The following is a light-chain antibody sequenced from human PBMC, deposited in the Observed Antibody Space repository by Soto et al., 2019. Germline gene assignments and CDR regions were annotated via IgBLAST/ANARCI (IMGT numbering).Light chain of an antibody. J-gene: IGKJ4*01. CDR3: QQSYATPLT. CDR1: QSTSIY. V-gene: IGKV1-39*01. CDR2: AAS. Sequence: DIQMTQSPSSLSASVGDRVTITCRASQSTSIYLNLYQQKPGKAPKLLIYAASHLQRGVPSRFSGSGSGTDFTLTISSLQPEDFATYYCQQSYATPLTFGGGNKVEIK.